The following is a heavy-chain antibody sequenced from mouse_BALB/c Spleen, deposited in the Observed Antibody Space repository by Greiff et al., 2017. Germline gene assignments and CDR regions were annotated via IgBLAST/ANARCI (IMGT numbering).Heavy chain of an antibody. D-gene: IGHD2-1*01. V-gene: IGHV5-12-2*01. CDR1: GFTFSSYT. J-gene: IGHJ2*01. CDR3: ARHGGNLDY. CDR2: ISNGGGST. Sequence: EVKLVESGGGLVKPGGSLKLSCAASGFTFSSYTMSWVRQTPEKRLEWVAYISNGGGSTYYPDTVKGRFTISRDNAKNTLYLQMSSLKSEDTAMYYCARHGGNLDYWGQGTTLTVSS.